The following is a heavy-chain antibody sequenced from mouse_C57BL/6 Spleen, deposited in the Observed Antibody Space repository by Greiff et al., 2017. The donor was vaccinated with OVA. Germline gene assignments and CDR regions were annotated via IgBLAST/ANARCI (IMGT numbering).Heavy chain of an antibody. Sequence: VQLQQPGAELVKPGASVKLSCKASGYTFTSYWMQWVNQRPGQGLEWIGEIDPSDSYTNYNQKFKGKATLTVDTSSSTAYMQLSSLTSEDSAVYYCALLGLDYWGQGTTLTVSS. D-gene: IGHD4-1*01. V-gene: IGHV1-50*01. J-gene: IGHJ2*01. CDR1: GYTFTSYW. CDR3: ALLGLDY. CDR2: IDPSDSYT.